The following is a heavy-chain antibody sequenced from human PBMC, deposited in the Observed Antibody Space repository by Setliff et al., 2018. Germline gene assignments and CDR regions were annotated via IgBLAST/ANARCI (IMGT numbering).Heavy chain of an antibody. D-gene: IGHD6-13*01. CDR2: VNPGGGSS. CDR1: GYTFTSYY. CDR3: ARAGLAAAGRKGVFDH. Sequence: ASVKVSCKASGYTFTSYYMHWVRQAPGRGLEWMGMVNPGGGSSTSTQRFQGRVTMTRDTSTNTAYMELNSLTSNDTAVYYCARAGLAAAGRKGVFDHWGQGTLVTVSS. V-gene: IGHV1-46*01. J-gene: IGHJ4*02.